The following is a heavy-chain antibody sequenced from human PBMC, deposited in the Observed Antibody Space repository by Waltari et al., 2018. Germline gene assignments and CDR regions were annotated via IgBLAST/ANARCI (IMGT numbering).Heavy chain of an antibody. J-gene: IGHJ4*02. V-gene: IGHV4-39*01. CDR1: GASISSSRYY. CDR2: IYYGGST. Sequence: QLQLQESGPGLVKPSETLSFTCTVSGASISSSRYYWGWVRQPPGQGLEWIGSIYYGGSTYYNPSLKSRVTISVDTSKNQFSLKLSSVTAADTAVYYCATKRESSASGFDYWGQGTLVTVSS. D-gene: IGHD3-22*01. CDR3: ATKRESSASGFDY.